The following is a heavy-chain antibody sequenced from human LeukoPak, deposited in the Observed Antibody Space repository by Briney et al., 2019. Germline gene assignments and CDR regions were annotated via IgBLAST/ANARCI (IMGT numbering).Heavy chain of an antibody. D-gene: IGHD3-10*01. Sequence: SGGSLRLSCVASGFTFSTYGMHWVRQAPGKGLEWVTYIHYDGSITYYADSVKGRFTISRDTSKNTLYVQMNGLRVDDTALYYCVKDGKLQVGDDSWGQGILVTVSS. V-gene: IGHV3-30*02. CDR1: GFTFSTYG. CDR3: VKDGKLQVGDDS. J-gene: IGHJ5*01. CDR2: IHYDGSIT.